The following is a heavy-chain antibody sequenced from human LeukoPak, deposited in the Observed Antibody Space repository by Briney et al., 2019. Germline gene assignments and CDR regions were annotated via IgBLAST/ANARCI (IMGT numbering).Heavy chain of an antibody. CDR2: IYYSGST. CDR1: GGSISSSSYY. D-gene: IGHD3-16*01. J-gene: IGHJ4*02. CDR3: ASRGYYFDY. V-gene: IGHV4-39*01. Sequence: SETLSLTCTVSGGSISSSSYYWGWIRQPPGKGLEWIGSIYYSGSTYYNPSLKSRVTISVDTSKSQLSLKLSSVTAADTAVYYCASRGYYFDYWGQGTLVTVSS.